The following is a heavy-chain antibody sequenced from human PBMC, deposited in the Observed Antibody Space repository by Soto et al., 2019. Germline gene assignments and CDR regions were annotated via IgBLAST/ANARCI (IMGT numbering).Heavy chain of an antibody. CDR1: GFSLTTSGVG. J-gene: IGHJ4*02. CDR3: AHRILRTVSGLVTTTAIYFDF. D-gene: IGHD3-3*01. Sequence: QITLNESGPTVVKPAETLTLTCTFSGFSLTTSGVGVGWIRQYPGKAPEGLALIYWDDDKRYSASLKSRLTIHKDTSNSLVVLTMASVDPADTATYYCAHRILRTVSGLVTTTAIYFDFWGQGTPVVVSS. V-gene: IGHV2-5*02. CDR2: IYWDDDK.